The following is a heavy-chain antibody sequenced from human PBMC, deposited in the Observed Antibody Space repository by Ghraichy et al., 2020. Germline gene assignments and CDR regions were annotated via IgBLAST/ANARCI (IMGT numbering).Heavy chain of an antibody. D-gene: IGHD2-15*01. Sequence: LSLTCAASGFTFSSYSMNWVRQAPGKGLEWVSSISSSSSYIYYADSVKGRFTISRDNAKNSLYLQMNSLRAEDTAVYYCATQPGVVVVVAATARDAFDSWGQGTMVTVSS. CDR1: GFTFSSYS. CDR3: ATQPGVVVVVAATARDAFDS. J-gene: IGHJ3*02. CDR2: ISSSSSYI. V-gene: IGHV3-21*01.